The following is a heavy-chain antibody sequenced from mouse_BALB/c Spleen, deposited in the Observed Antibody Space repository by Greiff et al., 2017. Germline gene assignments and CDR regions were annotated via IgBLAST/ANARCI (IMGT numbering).Heavy chain of an antibody. Sequence: LQQPGSELVRPGASVKLSCKASGYTFTSYWMHWVKQRHGQGLEWIGNIYPGSGSTNYDEKFKSKGTLTVDTSSSTAYMHLSSLTSEDSAVYYCTRGGYYGSSHYFDYWGQGTTLTVSS. V-gene: IGHV1S22*01. J-gene: IGHJ2*01. CDR1: GYTFTSYW. CDR3: TRGGYYGSSHYFDY. CDR2: IYPGSGST. D-gene: IGHD1-1*01.